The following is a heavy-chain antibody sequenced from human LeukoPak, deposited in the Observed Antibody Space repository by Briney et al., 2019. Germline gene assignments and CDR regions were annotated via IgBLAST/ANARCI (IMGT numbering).Heavy chain of an antibody. CDR2: ISSSSSTI. CDR1: GFTFSCYI. CDR3: ARDFTFGGVIAPNDY. V-gene: IGHV3-48*01. D-gene: IGHD3-16*02. Sequence: GSLRHSCASSGFTFSCYIMTWVRQALGKGVEWVSYISSSSSTIYYADSVKGRFTISRDNAENSLYLQMNSLRAEDTAVYYCARDFTFGGVIAPNDYWGQGTLVTVSS. J-gene: IGHJ4*02.